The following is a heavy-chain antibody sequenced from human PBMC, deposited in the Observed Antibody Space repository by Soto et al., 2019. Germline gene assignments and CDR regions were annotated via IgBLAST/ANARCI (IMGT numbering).Heavy chain of an antibody. CDR1: EFTFSSYS. V-gene: IGHV3-23*01. CDR2: VNGGGDIT. D-gene: IGHD3-3*01. CDR3: ARGHFGVTMDV. Sequence: EVQLLESGGGLVQPGGSLRLSCAASEFTFSSYSMIWVRQAPGKGLEWVSGVNGGGDITYYGESVKGRFTISRDNSKNNLYLQMDSPGVEDTAVFYCARGHFGVTMDVWGQGTTVTVSS. J-gene: IGHJ6*02.